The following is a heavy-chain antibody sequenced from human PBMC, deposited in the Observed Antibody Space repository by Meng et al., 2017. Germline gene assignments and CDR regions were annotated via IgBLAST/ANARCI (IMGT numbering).Heavy chain of an antibody. D-gene: IGHD1-7*01. CDR1: GGSVSSGSYY. CDR2: IYYSGST. CDR3: ARVKITGTTRSIDY. V-gene: IGHV4-61*01. Sequence: GRLQESGPGMVRPSETLSLTCTVSGGSVSSGSYYWSWIRQPPGKGLEWIGYIYYSGSTNYNPSLKSRVTISVDTSKNQFSLKLSSVTAADTAVYYCARVKITGTTRSIDYWGQGTLVTVSS. J-gene: IGHJ4*02.